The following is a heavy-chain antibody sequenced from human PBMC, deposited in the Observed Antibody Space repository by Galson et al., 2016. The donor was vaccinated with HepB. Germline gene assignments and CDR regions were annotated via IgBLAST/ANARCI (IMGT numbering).Heavy chain of an antibody. Sequence: SVKVSCKASGYTFTGFYIHWVRQAPGQGLEWMGWINPNSGGTNYAQKFKGRVTMTGDTSITTASMDLNSLRFDDTAVYYCARESRTEPFYYGMDLWGKGTTVTVSP. CDR1: GYTFTGFY. CDR2: INPNSGGT. D-gene: IGHD1-14*01. J-gene: IGHJ6*04. V-gene: IGHV1-2*02. CDR3: ARESRTEPFYYGMDL.